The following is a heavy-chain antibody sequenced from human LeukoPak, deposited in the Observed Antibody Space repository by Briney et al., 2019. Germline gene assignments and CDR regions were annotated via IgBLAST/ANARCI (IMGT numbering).Heavy chain of an antibody. CDR3: TTVSGSYTYDWFDP. D-gene: IGHD1-26*01. J-gene: IGHJ5*02. Sequence: PGGSLRLSCAASGFTFSNAWMSWVRQAPGKGLEWVGRIKSKTDGGTTDYAAPVKGRFTISRDDSKNTLYLQMNSLKTEDTAVYYCTTVSGSYTYDWFDPWGQGTLVTVSS. V-gene: IGHV3-15*01. CDR2: IKSKTDGGTT. CDR1: GFTFSNAW.